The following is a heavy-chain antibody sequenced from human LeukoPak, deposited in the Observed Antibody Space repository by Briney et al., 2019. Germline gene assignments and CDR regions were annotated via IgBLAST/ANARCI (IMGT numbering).Heavy chain of an antibody. Sequence: SVKVCCKASGDSCSSCAISWVRQAPGQGLEWMGGIIPIFGTANYAQKFQGRVTITTDESTSTAYMELSSLRSEDTAVYYCARASYYYDSSGYYFNWFDPRGQGTLVIVSS. CDR1: GDSCSSCA. CDR2: IIPIFGTA. J-gene: IGHJ5*02. V-gene: IGHV1-69*05. D-gene: IGHD3-22*01. CDR3: ARASYYYDSSGYYFNWFDP.